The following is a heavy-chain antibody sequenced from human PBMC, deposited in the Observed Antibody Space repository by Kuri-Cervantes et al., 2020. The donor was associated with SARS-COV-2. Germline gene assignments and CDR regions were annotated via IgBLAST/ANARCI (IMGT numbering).Heavy chain of an antibody. V-gene: IGHV3-53*01. D-gene: IGHD3-16*01. CDR3: ARDLGVAPDF. Sequence: GESLKISCAVSGFTVSRNYMSWVRQAPGKGLEWVSIIYRGGTTYYADSVKGRFTISRDNAKNTLYLLMSSLRVEDTAMYYCARDLGVAPDFWGQGTQVTVSS. CDR1: GFTVSRNY. J-gene: IGHJ4*02. CDR2: IYRGGTT.